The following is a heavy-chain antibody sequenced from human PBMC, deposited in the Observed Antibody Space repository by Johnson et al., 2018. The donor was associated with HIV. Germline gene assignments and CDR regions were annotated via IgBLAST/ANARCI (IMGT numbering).Heavy chain of an antibody. CDR2: ISWNSGSI. CDR3: AGATSAFDI. J-gene: IGHJ3*02. Sequence: VESGGGLVKPGGSLRLSCAASGFTFDDYAMHWVRQAPGKGLEWVSGISWNSGSIGYADSVKGRFTISRDNAKNSLYLQMNSLRAEDTALYYCAGATSAFDIWGQGTMVTVSS. CDR1: GFTFDDYA. V-gene: IGHV3-9*01.